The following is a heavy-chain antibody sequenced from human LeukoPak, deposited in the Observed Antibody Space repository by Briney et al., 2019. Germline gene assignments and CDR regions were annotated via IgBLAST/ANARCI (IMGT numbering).Heavy chain of an antibody. CDR2: IYTSGST. D-gene: IGHD6-19*01. CDR3: ARVVAGSGWYGYYYYYGMDV. J-gene: IGHJ6*02. CDR1: GGSISSGSYY. Sequence: SETLSLTCTVSGGSISSGSYYWSWIRQPAGKGLEWIGRIYTSGSTNYNPSLKSRVTISVDTSKNQFSLKLSSVTAADTAVYYCARVVAGSGWYGYYYYYGMDVWGQGTTVTVSS. V-gene: IGHV4-61*02.